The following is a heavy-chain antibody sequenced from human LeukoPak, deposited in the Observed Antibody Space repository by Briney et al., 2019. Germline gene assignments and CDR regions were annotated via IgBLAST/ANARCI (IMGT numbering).Heavy chain of an antibody. CDR3: AREIGIAAAGWYFDL. V-gene: IGHV4-61*01. J-gene: IGHJ2*01. CDR1: GGSVSSGSYY. Sequence: PSETLSLTCTVSGGSVSSGSYYGSWIRQPPGKGLEWIGYIYYSGSTNYNPSLKSRVTISVDTSKNQFSLKLSSVTAADTAVYYCAREIGIAAAGWYFDLWGRGTLATVSS. CDR2: IYYSGST. D-gene: IGHD6-13*01.